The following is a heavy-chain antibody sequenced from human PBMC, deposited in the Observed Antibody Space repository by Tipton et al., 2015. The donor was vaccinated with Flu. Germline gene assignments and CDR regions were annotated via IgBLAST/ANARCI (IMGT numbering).Heavy chain of an antibody. CDR2: IYTSGST. CDR3: ARVKTAAGSWCDP. CDR1: GGSISSGSYY. J-gene: IGHJ5*02. Sequence: TLSLTCTVSGGSISSGSYYWTWIRQPAGKGLEWIGRIYTSGSTNYNPSLKSRVTISVDTSKNQFSLKLTSVTAADTAVYYCARVKTAAGSWCDPWGQGTLVNVSS. D-gene: IGHD6-13*01. V-gene: IGHV4-61*02.